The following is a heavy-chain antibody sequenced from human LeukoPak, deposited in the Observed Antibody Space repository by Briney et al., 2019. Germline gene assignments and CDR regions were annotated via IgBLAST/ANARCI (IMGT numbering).Heavy chain of an antibody. CDR3: AKDHRYCSGGSCYGADY. Sequence: GGSLRLSCAASGFTVSSNYMSWVRQAPGKGLEWVSVIYSGGSTYYADSVKGRFTISRDDSKNTLYLQMNSLRPEDTAVYYCAKDHRYCSGGSCYGADYWGQGTLVTVSS. CDR2: IYSGGST. V-gene: IGHV3-53*05. CDR1: GFTVSSNY. J-gene: IGHJ4*02. D-gene: IGHD2-15*01.